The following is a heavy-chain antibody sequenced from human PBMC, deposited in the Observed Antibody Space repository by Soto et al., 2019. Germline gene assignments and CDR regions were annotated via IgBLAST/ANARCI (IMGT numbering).Heavy chain of an antibody. V-gene: IGHV3-30-3*01. CDR2: ISYDGSNK. Sequence: LRLSCAASGFTFSSYAMHWVRQAPGKGLEWVAVISYDGSNKYYADSVKGRFTISRDNSKNTLYLQMNSLRAEDTAVYYCAREYYYDSSGTWLFDPWGQGTLVTVSS. J-gene: IGHJ5*02. CDR3: AREYYYDSSGTWLFDP. D-gene: IGHD3-22*01. CDR1: GFTFSSYA.